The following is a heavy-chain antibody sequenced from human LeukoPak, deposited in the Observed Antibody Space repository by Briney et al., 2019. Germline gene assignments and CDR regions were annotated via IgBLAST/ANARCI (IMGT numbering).Heavy chain of an antibody. Sequence: GGSLRLSCAASGFTFSSYAMSWVRQAPGKGLEWVSAISGSGGSTYYADSVKGRFTISRDNSKNTLYLRMNSLRAEDTAVYYCAKELYSSSSDYYYGMDVWGQGTTVTVSS. CDR2: ISGSGGST. V-gene: IGHV3-23*01. D-gene: IGHD6-6*01. CDR1: GFTFSSYA. CDR3: AKELYSSSSDYYYGMDV. J-gene: IGHJ6*02.